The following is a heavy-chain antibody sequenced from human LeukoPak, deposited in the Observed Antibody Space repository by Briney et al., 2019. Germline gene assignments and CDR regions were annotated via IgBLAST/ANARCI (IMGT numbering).Heavy chain of an antibody. CDR3: AGVGRYYFDY. CDR1: GVSISSSSYY. J-gene: IGHJ4*02. Sequence: SETLSLTCTVSGVSISSSSYYWGWIRQPPGKGLEWIGSIYYSGSTYYNPSLKSRVTISVDTSKNQFSLKLSSVTAADTAVYYCAGVGRYYFDYWGQGTLVTVSS. D-gene: IGHD3-10*01. V-gene: IGHV4-39*01. CDR2: IYYSGST.